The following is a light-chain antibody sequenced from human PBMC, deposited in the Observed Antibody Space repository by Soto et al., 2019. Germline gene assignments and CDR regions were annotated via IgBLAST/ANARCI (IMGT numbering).Light chain of an antibody. V-gene: IGKV3-11*01. CDR3: QQRTNWLT. Sequence: ENVLTQSPATLSLSPGGKATLSCRASQSISRNLACYQHKPGQAPRLLIFDASNRATGIPARFSGSGSGTDFTLTISSLEPEDFAVYYCQQRTNWLTFGGGTKVDSK. CDR1: QSISRN. J-gene: IGKJ4*01. CDR2: DAS.